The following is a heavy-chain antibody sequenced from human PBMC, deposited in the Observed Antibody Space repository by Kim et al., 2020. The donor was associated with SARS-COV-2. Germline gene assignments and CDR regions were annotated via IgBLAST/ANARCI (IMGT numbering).Heavy chain of an antibody. Sequence: SGGSTYYADSVKGRFTISRDNSKNALYLQMNSLRAEDTAVYYCAKDSSSYWGQGTLVTVSS. J-gene: IGHJ4*02. CDR2: SGGST. CDR3: AKDSSSY. V-gene: IGHV3-23*01.